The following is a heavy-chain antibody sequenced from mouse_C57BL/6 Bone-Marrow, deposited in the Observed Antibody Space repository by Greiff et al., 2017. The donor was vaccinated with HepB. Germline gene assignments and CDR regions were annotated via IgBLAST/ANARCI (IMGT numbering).Heavy chain of an antibody. CDR3: VRLGNWDGGFAY. CDR1: GFSFNTYA. V-gene: IGHV10-1*01. CDR2: IRSKSNNYAT. D-gene: IGHD4-1*01. J-gene: IGHJ3*01. Sequence: EVQLVESGGGLVQPKGSLKLSCAASGFSFNTYAMNWVRQAPGKGLEWVARIRSKSNNYATYYADSVKDRFTISRDDSESMLYLQMNNLKTEDTAMYYCVRLGNWDGGFAYWGQGTLVTVSA.